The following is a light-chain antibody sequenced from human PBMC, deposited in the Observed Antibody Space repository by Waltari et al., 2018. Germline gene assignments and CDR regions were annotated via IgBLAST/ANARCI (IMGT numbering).Light chain of an antibody. V-gene: IGKV3-20*01. CDR1: QSVSNNY. J-gene: IGKJ2*01. Sequence: EIVLTQSPGTLSLSPGERATLSCWASQSVSNNYLAWYQQKPGQAPRLLIFGASSRATGIPDRFSGSGSGTDFARTISRLEPEDFAVYSCQQYGRSPPTFGQGTKLEIK. CDR3: QQYGRSPPT. CDR2: GAS.